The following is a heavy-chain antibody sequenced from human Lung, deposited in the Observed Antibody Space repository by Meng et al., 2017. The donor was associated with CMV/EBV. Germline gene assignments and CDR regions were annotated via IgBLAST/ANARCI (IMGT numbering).Heavy chain of an antibody. Sequence: ESLKISCSISGGSISTYYWSWLRQSPGKGLEWIGYIYYSGSTKYNPSLESRVAISVDASKNQFSLKLTSVTAADTAVYYCARGFLEGVYGRRCFDPWGQAXLVTVSS. J-gene: IGHJ5*02. CDR1: GGSISTYY. V-gene: IGHV4-59*01. CDR2: IYYSGST. CDR3: ARGFLEGVYGRRCFDP. D-gene: IGHD3-10*02.